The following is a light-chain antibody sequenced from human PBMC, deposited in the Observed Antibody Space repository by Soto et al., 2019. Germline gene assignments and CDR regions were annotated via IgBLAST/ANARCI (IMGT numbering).Light chain of an antibody. CDR2: DAS. J-gene: IGKJ5*01. CDR1: QRVTSY. Sequence: EIVLTQSPATLSLSPGETATLSCRASQRVTSYLAWYQHKPGQAPRLLIYDASSRATGIPTRFSGSGSGTDFTLNISSLEPEDFAIYYCQQRYNWPPTFGQGTRLEIK. V-gene: IGKV3-11*01. CDR3: QQRYNWPPT.